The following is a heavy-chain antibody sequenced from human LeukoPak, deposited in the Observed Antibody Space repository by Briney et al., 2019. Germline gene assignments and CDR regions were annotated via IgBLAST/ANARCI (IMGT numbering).Heavy chain of an antibody. Sequence: GGSLRLSCSASGFTFRSNGMHWVRQAPGKGLEYVSAISSNGGSTYYADFVKGRFTISRDNSKNTLYPQMSSLRAEDTTVYYCAKEGPGYYDSSGYHAYFDYWGQGTLVTVSS. CDR1: GFTFRSNG. CDR3: AKEGPGYYDSSGYHAYFDY. CDR2: ISSNGGST. D-gene: IGHD3-22*01. J-gene: IGHJ4*02. V-gene: IGHV3-64D*06.